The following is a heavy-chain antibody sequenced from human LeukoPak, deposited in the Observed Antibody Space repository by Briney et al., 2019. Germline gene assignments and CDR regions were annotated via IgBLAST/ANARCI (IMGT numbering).Heavy chain of an antibody. CDR2: IKSDGSNT. V-gene: IGHV3-74*01. CDR3: ARDYVFDY. CDR1: GFTFSSYW. Sequence: GGSLRLSCAASGFTFSSYWMHWVRQAPGKGLVWVSRIKSDGSNTNYADSVKGRFTISRDNAKNTLHLQMNSLRAEDTAVYYCARDYVFDYWGQGTLVTVSS. J-gene: IGHJ4*02. D-gene: IGHD3-10*02.